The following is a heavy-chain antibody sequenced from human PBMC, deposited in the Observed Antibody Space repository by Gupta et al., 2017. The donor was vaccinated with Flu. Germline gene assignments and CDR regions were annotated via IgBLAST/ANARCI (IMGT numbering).Heavy chain of an antibody. CDR3: ARYREKHIVVVTASGTGWFDP. Sequence: QVHLQESGPGLVKPSQTLSLTCTVSGCSISSGGYYWSWIRQHPGKGLEWSGYIYYSGSNYYNPSLKSRVTISVDTSKNQCSLKLSSVTAADTAVYYCARYREKHIVVVTASGTGWFDPWGQGTLVTVSS. CDR2: IYYSGSN. CDR1: GCSISSGGYY. V-gene: IGHV4-31*03. J-gene: IGHJ5*02. D-gene: IGHD2-21*02.